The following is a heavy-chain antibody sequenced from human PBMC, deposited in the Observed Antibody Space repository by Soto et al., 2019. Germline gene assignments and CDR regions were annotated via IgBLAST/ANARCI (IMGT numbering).Heavy chain of an antibody. Sequence: SETLSLTCTVSGGSISSGGYYWSWIRQHPGKGLEWIGYIYYSGSTYYNPSLKSRVTISVDTPKNQFSLKLSSVTAADTAVYYCARDITVGDGRNGMDVWGQGTTVTVSS. CDR3: ARDITVGDGRNGMDV. D-gene: IGHD4-17*01. CDR1: GGSISSGGYY. V-gene: IGHV4-31*03. CDR2: IYYSGST. J-gene: IGHJ6*02.